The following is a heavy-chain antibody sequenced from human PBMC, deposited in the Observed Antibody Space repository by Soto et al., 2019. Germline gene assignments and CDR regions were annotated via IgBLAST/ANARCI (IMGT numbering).Heavy chain of an antibody. CDR3: AKARCYTTDCYVPDS. V-gene: IGHV3-74*01. J-gene: IGHJ5*01. Sequence: GGSLRLSCAASEFTFSSYWMHWVRQAPGKGLVWVSRINSDESSTNYADSVKGRFTISRDNAKNTLYLQMNSLRAEDTAMYYCAKARCYTTDCYVPDSWGQGTLVTVSS. CDR1: EFTFSSYW. CDR2: INSDESST. D-gene: IGHD3-16*02.